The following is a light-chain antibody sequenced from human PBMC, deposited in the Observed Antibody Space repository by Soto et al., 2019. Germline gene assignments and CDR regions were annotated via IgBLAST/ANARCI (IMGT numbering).Light chain of an antibody. Sequence: DIQMTQAPSSLSASVGDRVTITCQASQDIRNYLNWYQQRPGKDPKLLIYDASNLEAGAPSRFRGSGSGTDFTFTISRLQPEDIATYYRQQYENLPTFGQGTRLEIK. V-gene: IGKV1-33*01. CDR3: QQYENLPT. CDR1: QDIRNY. J-gene: IGKJ5*01. CDR2: DAS.